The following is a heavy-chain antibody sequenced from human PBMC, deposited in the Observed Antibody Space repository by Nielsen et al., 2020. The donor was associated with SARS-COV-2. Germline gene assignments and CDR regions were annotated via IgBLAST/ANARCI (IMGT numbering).Heavy chain of an antibody. Sequence: GGSLRLSCAASGFTFSSYAMSWVRQAPGKGLEWVASISKDGSNKYYADSVKGRMTISRDNSKNTVFLQMNSLRAEDTAVYYCARDSENLNYFDYWGQGTLVTVSS. CDR2: ISKDGSNK. J-gene: IGHJ4*02. CDR3: ARDSENLNYFDY. CDR1: GFTFSSYA. V-gene: IGHV3-30*03.